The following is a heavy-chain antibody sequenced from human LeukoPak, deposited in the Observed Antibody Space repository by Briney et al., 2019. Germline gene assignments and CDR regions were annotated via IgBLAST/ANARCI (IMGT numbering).Heavy chain of an antibody. V-gene: IGHV3-74*01. CDR1: GFPFSSYG. CDR3: TSFYETN. J-gene: IGHJ4*02. Sequence: GTSLRLSCAASGFPFSSYGMHWVRQAPGKGLVWVSHVNSDGSATSYADSVKGRFTISRDNAKNTVYLHMNSLRVEDTAVYYCTSFYETNWGQGTLVTVSS. D-gene: IGHD2/OR15-2a*01. CDR2: VNSDGSAT.